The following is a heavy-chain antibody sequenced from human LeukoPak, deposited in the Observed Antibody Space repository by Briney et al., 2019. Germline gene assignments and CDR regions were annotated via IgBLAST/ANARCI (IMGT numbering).Heavy chain of an antibody. D-gene: IGHD4/OR15-4a*01. Sequence: GGSLRLSCAASGFTFSSYAMSWVRQAPGKGLEWVSAISGSGGSTYYADSVKGRFTISRDNSKNALYLQMNSLRAEDTAVYYCAKSDYGVVGYYFDYWGQGTLVTVSS. CDR3: AKSDYGVVGYYFDY. CDR1: GFTFSSYA. V-gene: IGHV3-23*01. J-gene: IGHJ4*02. CDR2: ISGSGGST.